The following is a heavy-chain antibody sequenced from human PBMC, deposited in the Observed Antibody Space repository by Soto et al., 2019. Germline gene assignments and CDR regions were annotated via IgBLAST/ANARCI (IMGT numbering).Heavy chain of an antibody. J-gene: IGHJ4*02. V-gene: IGHV3-23*01. CDR3: AKDGTSGLYYFDY. D-gene: IGHD6-19*01. CDR1: GFTFSNYA. CDR2: ISGSGGSP. Sequence: VQLLESGGGLVQPGGSLRLSCAASGFTFSNYAMNWVRQAPGKGLEWVSTISGSGGSPYYADSVKGRFTIARDNSKNTLYLQMNSLRAGDSAIYYCAKDGTSGLYYFDYWGQGTLVTVSS.